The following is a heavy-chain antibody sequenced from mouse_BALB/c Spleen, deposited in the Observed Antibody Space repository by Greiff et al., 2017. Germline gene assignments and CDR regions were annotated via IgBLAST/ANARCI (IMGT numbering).Heavy chain of an antibody. V-gene: IGHV7-3*02. D-gene: IGHD2-1*01. J-gene: IGHJ2*01. CDR2: IRNKANGYTT. CDR3: ARDEGNYYFDY. CDR1: GFTFTDYY. Sequence: DVKLQESGGGLVQPGGSLRLSCATSGFTFTDYYMSWVRQPPGKALEWLGFIRNKANGYTTEYSASVKGRFTISRDNSQSILYLQMNTLRAEDSATYYCARDEGNYYFDYWGQGTTLTVSS.